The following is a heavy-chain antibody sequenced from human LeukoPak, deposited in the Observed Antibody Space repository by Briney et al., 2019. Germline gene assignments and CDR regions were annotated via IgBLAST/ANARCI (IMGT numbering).Heavy chain of an antibody. D-gene: IGHD3-10*01. CDR3: VKEVGYCFDY. CDR1: GFSFSSYA. J-gene: IGHJ4*02. Sequence: GGSLRLSCSASGFSFSSYAIHWVRQAPGKGLEYVSAISSNGGSTDYAESVKGRFTISRDNSKNTLYLQMSSLRAEDTAVYYCVKEVGYCFDYWGQGTLVTVSS. V-gene: IGHV3-64D*06. CDR2: ISSNGGST.